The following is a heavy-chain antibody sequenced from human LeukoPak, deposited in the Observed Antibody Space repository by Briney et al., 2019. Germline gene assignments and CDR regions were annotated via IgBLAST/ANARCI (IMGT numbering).Heavy chain of an antibody. V-gene: IGHV4-31*03. D-gene: IGHD5-18*01. CDR2: IYYSGST. CDR1: GGSISSGGYY. CDR3: ARHATAMVWY. J-gene: IGHJ4*02. Sequence: SETLSLTCTVSGGSISSGGYYWSWIRQHPGKGLEWIGFIYYSGSTYYNPSLKSRVTISVDTSKNQFSLKLSSVTAADTAVYYCARHATAMVWYWGQGTLVTVSS.